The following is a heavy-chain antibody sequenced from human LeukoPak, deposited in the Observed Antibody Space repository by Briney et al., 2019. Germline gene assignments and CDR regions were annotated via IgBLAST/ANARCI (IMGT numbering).Heavy chain of an antibody. J-gene: IGHJ6*03. V-gene: IGHV3-23*01. CDR2: VSRFGDGT. D-gene: IGHD4-11*01. CDR1: GFTFSGFA. CDR3: AKDSDYRDYYYYMDV. Sequence: GGSLRLSCAASGFTFSGFAMSWVRQAPGKGLEWVSSVSRFGDGTFYADSVRGRFTISRDNSKSTLYLQMNSLRAEDTAVYYCAKDSDYRDYYYYMDVWGKGTTVTVSS.